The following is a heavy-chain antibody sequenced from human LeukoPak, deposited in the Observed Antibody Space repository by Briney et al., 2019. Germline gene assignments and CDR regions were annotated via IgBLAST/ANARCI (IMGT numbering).Heavy chain of an antibody. CDR2: IYTSGST. D-gene: IGHD2-15*01. Sequence: PSETLSLTCTVSGGSISSSSYYWSWIRQPAGKGLEWIGRIYTSGSTNYNPSLKSRVTISVDTSKNQFSLKLSSVTAADTAVYYCARGGPPYCSGGSCPVDYWGQGTLVTVSS. CDR3: ARGGPPYCSGGSCPVDY. J-gene: IGHJ4*02. CDR1: GGSISSSSYY. V-gene: IGHV4-61*02.